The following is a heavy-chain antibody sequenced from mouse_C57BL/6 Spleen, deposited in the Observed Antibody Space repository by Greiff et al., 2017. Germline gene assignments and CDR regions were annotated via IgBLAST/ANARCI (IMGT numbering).Heavy chain of an antibody. Sequence: EVQLQQSGPELVKPGASVKISCKASGYSFTGYYMNWVKQSPEKSLEWIGKINPSTGGTTYNQKFKAKATLTVDKSSSTAYMQLKSLTSEYSAVYYCASAGNEYEGYYAMDYWGQGTAVTVSS. V-gene: IGHV1-42*01. CDR1: GYSFTGYY. CDR2: INPSTGGT. D-gene: IGHD2-4*01. J-gene: IGHJ4*01. CDR3: ASAGNEYEGYYAMDY.